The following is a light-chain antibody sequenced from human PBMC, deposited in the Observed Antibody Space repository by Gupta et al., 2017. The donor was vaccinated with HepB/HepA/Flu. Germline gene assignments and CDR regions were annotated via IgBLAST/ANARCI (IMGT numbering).Light chain of an antibody. CDR1: SGPSSYA. CDR2: IKSDGSD. J-gene: IGLJ2*01. Sequence: QLVLTQSPSASASLGASVKLTCTLTSGPSSYAIAWHQQQPAKCPRYLMIIKSDGSDSKGDGIPAGFSGSSSAAERDLTISSGEADDEYYYYCQTRGTFLVFGGGTKLTVL. V-gene: IGLV4-69*01. CDR3: QTRGTFLV.